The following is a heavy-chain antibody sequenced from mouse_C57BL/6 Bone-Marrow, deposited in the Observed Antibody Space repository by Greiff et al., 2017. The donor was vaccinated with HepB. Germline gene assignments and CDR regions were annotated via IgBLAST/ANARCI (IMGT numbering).Heavy chain of an antibody. CDR3: ASSEAYYYGSSPYWYFDV. V-gene: IGHV1-64*01. D-gene: IGHD1-1*01. CDR2: IHPNSGST. CDR1: GYTFTSYW. Sequence: QVQLQQPGAELVKPGASVKLSCKASGYTFTSYWMHWVKQRPGQGLEWIGMIHPNSGSTNYNEKFKSKATLTVDKSSSTAYMQLSSLTSEDSAVYYCASSEAYYYGSSPYWYFDVWGTGTTVTVSS. J-gene: IGHJ1*03.